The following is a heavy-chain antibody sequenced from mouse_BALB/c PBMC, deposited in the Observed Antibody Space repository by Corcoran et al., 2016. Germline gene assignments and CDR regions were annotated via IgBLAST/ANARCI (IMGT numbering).Heavy chain of an antibody. CDR2: IYWDDDK. CDR3: ARRAATMARAMDY. D-gene: IGHD2-1*01. CDR1: GFSLSTSGMG. Sequence: QVTLKESGPGILQPSQTLSLTCSFSGFSLSTSGMGVSWIRQPSGKGLEWLAHIYWDDDKRYNPSLKSRLTISKDTSRNQVFLKMTSVDTADTATYYCARRAATMARAMDYWGQGTSVTVSS. J-gene: IGHJ4*01. V-gene: IGHV8-12*01.